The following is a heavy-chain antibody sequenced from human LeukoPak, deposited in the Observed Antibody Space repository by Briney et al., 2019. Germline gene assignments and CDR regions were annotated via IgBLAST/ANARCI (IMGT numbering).Heavy chain of an antibody. CDR3: ARDLGGMGQWLGLFDY. Sequence: GSLRLSCAASGFTFDDYAMHWVRQAPGKGLEWIGYIYYSGSTNYNPSLKSRVTISVDTSKNQFSLKLSSVTAADTAVYYCARDLGGMGQWLGLFDYWGQGTLVTVSS. CDR2: IYYSGST. D-gene: IGHD6-19*01. CDR1: GFTFDDYA. J-gene: IGHJ4*02. V-gene: IGHV4-59*01.